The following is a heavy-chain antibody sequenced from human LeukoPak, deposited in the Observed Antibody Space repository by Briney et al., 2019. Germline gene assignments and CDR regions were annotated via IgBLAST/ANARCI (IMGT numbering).Heavy chain of an antibody. CDR2: INRSGST. V-gene: IGHV4-34*01. CDR3: AIGIAVAGLGNYYYYGMDV. J-gene: IGHJ6*02. D-gene: IGHD6-19*01. CDR1: VGSFCGFY. Sequence: SVTLSLTCAVYVGSFCGFYWRWPRQPPGKGRVGLGEINRSGSTNYNPSLKRLVTISVDTSKNPFSPKQSSETGAHTAVFLCAIGIAVAGLGNYYYYGMDVWGQGTTVTVSS.